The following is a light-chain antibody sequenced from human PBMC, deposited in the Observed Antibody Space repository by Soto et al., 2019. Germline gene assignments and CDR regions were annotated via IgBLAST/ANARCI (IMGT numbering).Light chain of an antibody. CDR3: SSFAGNNNLV. J-gene: IGLJ2*01. CDR2: EVS. V-gene: IGLV2-8*01. Sequence: QSVLTQPPSASGSPGQSVTISWTGTSSDVGGYNYVSWYQQHPGKAPKLMISEVSKRPSGVPDRFSGSKSGNTASLTVSGLQAEDEADYYCSSFAGNNNLVFGGGTQLTVL. CDR1: SSDVGGYNY.